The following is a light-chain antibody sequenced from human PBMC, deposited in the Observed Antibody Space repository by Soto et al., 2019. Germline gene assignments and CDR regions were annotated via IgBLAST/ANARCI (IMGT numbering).Light chain of an antibody. CDR1: QGIGSY. V-gene: IGKV1-9*01. J-gene: IGKJ1*01. CDR3: QQVHTYTWT. CDR2: AAS. Sequence: DIHLTQSPSFLSASVGDRVTIICRASQGIGSYLAWYQQKPGKAPKLLIYAASTLRSGGPSRFSGSGSGTEFTLTISSLQPEDFATYYCQQVHTYTWTCGQGTKVEIK.